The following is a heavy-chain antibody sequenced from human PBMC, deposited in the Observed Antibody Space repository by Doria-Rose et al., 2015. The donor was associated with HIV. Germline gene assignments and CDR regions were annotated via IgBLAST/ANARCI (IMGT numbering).Heavy chain of an antibody. CDR1: GGSISHYY. J-gene: IGHJ4*02. V-gene: IGHV4-59*01. D-gene: IGHD1-26*01. CDR3: ARVLSGTYGC. CDR2: TFYTGST. Sequence: QVQLQESGPGLVKPSETLSLTCSVSGGSISHYYWSWIRQPPGKGLEYIGDTFYTGSTNYSPTLKSRVSISIDTSKNKFSLRLSSVTAADTAVYYCARVLSGTYGCWGQGTLVTVSS.